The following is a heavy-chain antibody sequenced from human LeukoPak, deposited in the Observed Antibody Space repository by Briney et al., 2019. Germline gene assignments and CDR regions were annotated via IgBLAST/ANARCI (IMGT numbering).Heavy chain of an antibody. CDR1: GFTFSSYA. CDR3: AKGGWLDPPYYYYYMDV. D-gene: IGHD6-19*01. V-gene: IGHV3-23*01. J-gene: IGHJ6*03. Sequence: PGGSLRLSCAASGFTFSSYAMSWVRQAPGKGLEWVSAISGSGGSTYYADSVKGRFTISRDNSKNTLYLQMNSLRAEDTAVYYCAKGGWLDPPYYYYYMDVWGKGTTVTVSS. CDR2: ISGSGGST.